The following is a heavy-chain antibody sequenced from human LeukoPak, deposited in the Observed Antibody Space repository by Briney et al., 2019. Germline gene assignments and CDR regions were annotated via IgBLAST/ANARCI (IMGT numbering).Heavy chain of an antibody. CDR2: IRSKANSYAT. V-gene: IGHV3-73*01. Sequence: GGSLRLSCTVSGFTVSSNSMSWVRQASGKGLEWVGRIRSKANSYATAYAASVKGRFTISRDDSKNTAYLQMNSLKTEDTAVYYCTRLVSSLIAVAGQDYWGQGTLVTVSS. J-gene: IGHJ4*02. D-gene: IGHD6-19*01. CDR3: TRLVSSLIAVAGQDY. CDR1: GFTVSSNS.